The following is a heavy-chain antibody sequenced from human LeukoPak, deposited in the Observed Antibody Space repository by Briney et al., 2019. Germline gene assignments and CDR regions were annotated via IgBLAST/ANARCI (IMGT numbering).Heavy chain of an antibody. D-gene: IGHD6-19*01. CDR3: ARAALSSGWSDFDY. J-gene: IGHJ4*02. Sequence: GASVKVSCKASGGTFSSYATSWVRQAPGQGLEWMGWINPNSGGTNYAQKFQGRVTMTRDTSISTAYMELSRLRSDDTAVYYCARAALSSGWSDFDYWGQGTLVTVSS. CDR2: INPNSGGT. CDR1: GGTFSSYA. V-gene: IGHV1-2*02.